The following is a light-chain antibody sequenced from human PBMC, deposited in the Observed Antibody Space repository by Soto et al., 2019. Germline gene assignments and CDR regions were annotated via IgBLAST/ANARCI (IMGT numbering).Light chain of an antibody. J-gene: IGLJ2*01. Sequence: QAVLTQPPSASGSPGQSVTISCTGTSSDVGGYNYVSWYQQRPGKAPKLMIYEVSKRPSGVPDRFSGSKSGNTASLTVSGLQAEDEADYYCSSYAGSNNRVVFGGGTKVTVL. CDR2: EVS. CDR3: SSYAGSNNRVV. V-gene: IGLV2-8*01. CDR1: SSDVGGYNY.